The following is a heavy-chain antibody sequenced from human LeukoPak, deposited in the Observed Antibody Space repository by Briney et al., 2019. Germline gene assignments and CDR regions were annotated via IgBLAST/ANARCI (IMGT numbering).Heavy chain of an antibody. D-gene: IGHD3-22*01. V-gene: IGHV3-7*01. J-gene: IGHJ4*02. CDR3: ARVLMVGDYYYDSSGYLDY. Sequence: PGGSLRLSCAASGFTFSSYWMSWVRQAPGKGLEWVANIKQDGSEKYYVDSVKGRFTISRDNAKNSLYLQMNSLRAEDTAVYYCARVLMVGDYYYDSSGYLDYWGQGTLVTVSS. CDR2: IKQDGSEK. CDR1: GFTFSSYW.